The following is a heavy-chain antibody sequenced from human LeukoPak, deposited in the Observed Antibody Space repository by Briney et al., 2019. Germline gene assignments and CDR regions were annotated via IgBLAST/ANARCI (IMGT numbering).Heavy chain of an antibody. CDR3: ARRSRRYIEQPRGAFDI. D-gene: IGHD1-14*01. V-gene: IGHV4-4*07. Sequence: PSETLSLTCTVSGGSISSYYWSWIRQPAGKGLEWIGRIYTSGSTNYNPSLKSRVTMSVDTSKNQFSLKLSSVTAADTAVYYCARRSRRYIEQPRGAFDIWGQGTMVTVSS. CDR1: GGSISSYY. CDR2: IYTSGST. J-gene: IGHJ3*02.